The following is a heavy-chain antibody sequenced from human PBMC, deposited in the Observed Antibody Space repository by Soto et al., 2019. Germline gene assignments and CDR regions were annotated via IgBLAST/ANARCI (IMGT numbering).Heavy chain of an antibody. Sequence: ASVKVSCKASGYTFTGYHMHWVRQAPGQGLEWIGGINPNNCGTNYAQTVQDRVTMTRDPSISTAYMEVSRLRSDDTAVYYCARDRRFYETGSYGIANDAFDVWGQGTMVT. D-gene: IGHD3-9*01. J-gene: IGHJ3*01. CDR1: GYTFTGYH. CDR2: INPNNCGT. V-gene: IGHV1-2*02. CDR3: ARDRRFYETGSYGIANDAFDV.